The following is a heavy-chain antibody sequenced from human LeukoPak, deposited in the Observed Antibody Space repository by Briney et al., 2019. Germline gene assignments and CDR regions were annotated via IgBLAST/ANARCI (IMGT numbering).Heavy chain of an antibody. CDR2: IIPIFGTA. V-gene: IGHV1-69*13. CDR3: ARATYYYDSSGYYYFDY. J-gene: IGHJ4*02. D-gene: IGHD3-22*01. CDR1: GGTFSSYA. Sequence: ASVKVSCKASGGTFSSYAISWVRQAPGQGLEWMGGIIPIFGTANYARKFQGRVTITADESTSTAYMELSSLRSEDTAVYYCARATYYYDSSGYYYFDYWGQGTLVTVSS.